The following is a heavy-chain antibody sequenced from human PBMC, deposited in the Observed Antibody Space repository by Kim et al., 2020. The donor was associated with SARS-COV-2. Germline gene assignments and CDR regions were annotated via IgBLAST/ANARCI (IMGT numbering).Heavy chain of an antibody. J-gene: IGHJ6*02. V-gene: IGHV1-8*02. CDR1: GYTFTTYD. CDR3: ARGDGRGGMDV. Sequence: ASVKVSCEASGYTFTTYDIKWVRQASGQGLEWMGWMNTDSGNTGYAQKFQGRGTMTRRTSISTAYMELSSLTYDDTDVYFCARGDGRGGMDVCGQGTTVTVSS. CDR2: MNTDSGNT.